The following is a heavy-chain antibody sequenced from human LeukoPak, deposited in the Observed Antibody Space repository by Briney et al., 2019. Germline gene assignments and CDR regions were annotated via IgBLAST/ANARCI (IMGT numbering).Heavy chain of an antibody. J-gene: IGHJ4*02. CDR1: GFTFSSYW. CDR2: IKQDGSEK. CDR3: ARVTDVWGSYRFFDY. D-gene: IGHD3-16*02. V-gene: IGHV3-7*01. Sequence: RPGGSLRLSCAASGFTFSSYWMSWVRQASGKGLEWVANIKQDGSEKYYVDSVKGRFTISRDNAKNSLYLQMNSLRAEDTAVYYCARVTDVWGSYRFFDYWGQGTLVTVSS.